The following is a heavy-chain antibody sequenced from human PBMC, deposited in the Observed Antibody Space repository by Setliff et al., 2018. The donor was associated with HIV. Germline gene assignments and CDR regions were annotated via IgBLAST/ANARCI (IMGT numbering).Heavy chain of an antibody. Sequence: KASETLSLTCSVSGGSISGHFWSWIRQSPGKGLEWIGYIYGNGNTKYNRFLNSRVTMSVDTSKNQFSLNLNSVTAADTAMYYCARLDSSIFGTIKPLHHFDYWGQGLMVTVSS. V-gene: IGHV4-4*09. D-gene: IGHD3-3*01. CDR1: GGSISGHF. J-gene: IGHJ4*01. CDR3: ARLDSSIFGTIKPLHHFDY. CDR2: IYGNGNT.